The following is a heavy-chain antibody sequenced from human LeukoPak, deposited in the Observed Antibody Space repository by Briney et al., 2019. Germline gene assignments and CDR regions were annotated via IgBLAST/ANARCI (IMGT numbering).Heavy chain of an antibody. J-gene: IGHJ4*02. V-gene: IGHV3-23*01. Sequence: GGSLRLSCVASGFTFSSYAMTWVRQAPGKGLDWVSVISGSGDTTYYADSVKGRFTISRENSKNTLYLQMNSLRAEDTAVYYCAKESPVFDYWGQGTLVTVSS. CDR3: AKESPVFDY. CDR2: ISGSGDTT. CDR1: GFTFSSYA.